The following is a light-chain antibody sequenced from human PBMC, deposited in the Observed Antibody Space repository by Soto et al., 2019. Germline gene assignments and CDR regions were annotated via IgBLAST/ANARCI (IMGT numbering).Light chain of an antibody. V-gene: IGKV3-20*01. CDR2: GAS. Sequence: IVLTQSPGTLSLSPGERVTLSCRASQSVSNNYLAWYQQKPGQAPRLLMYGASSRGTGIPDRFSGGGSGTDFTLTISRLEPEDFAVYYCLQYDTSPLTFGGGTKVDIK. CDR3: LQYDTSPLT. CDR1: QSVSNNY. J-gene: IGKJ4*01.